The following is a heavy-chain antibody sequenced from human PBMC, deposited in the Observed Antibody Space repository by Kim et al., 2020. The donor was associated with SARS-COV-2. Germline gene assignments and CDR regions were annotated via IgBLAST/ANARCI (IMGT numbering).Heavy chain of an antibody. CDR2: ISYDGSNK. CDR3: ARDAMVRGVIRYGMDV. Sequence: GSLRLSCAASGFTFSSYGMHWVRQAPGKGLEWVAVISYDGSNKYYADSVKGRFTISRDNSKNTLYLQMNSLRAEDTAVYYCARDAMVRGVIRYGMDVWGQGTTVTVSS. CDR1: GFTFSSYG. V-gene: IGHV3-33*05. J-gene: IGHJ6*02. D-gene: IGHD3-10*01.